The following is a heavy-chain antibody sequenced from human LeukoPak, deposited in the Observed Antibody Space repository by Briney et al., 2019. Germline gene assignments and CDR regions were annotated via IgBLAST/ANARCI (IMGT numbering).Heavy chain of an antibody. Sequence: GGSLRLSCAASGFTFSSYWIHWVRQAPGKGLVWVPRTNNDGSDTVYADSVKGRFTVSRDNAKNTLYLQMNSLRAEDTAVYYCAKVSSQWRPNYYYYYGMDVWGQGTTVTVSS. CDR3: AKVSSQWRPNYYYYYGMDV. D-gene: IGHD6-19*01. J-gene: IGHJ6*02. CDR2: TNNDGSDT. CDR1: GFTFSSYW. V-gene: IGHV3-74*01.